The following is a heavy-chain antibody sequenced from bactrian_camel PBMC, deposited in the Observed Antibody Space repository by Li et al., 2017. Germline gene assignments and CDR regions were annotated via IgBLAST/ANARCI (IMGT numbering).Heavy chain of an antibody. Sequence: HVQLVESGGGSVQAGESLKLSCLASGFVFINCRVTWYRQAPGKEREMVSVLASDGTTTYAESVKGRFTISQNNAKTTVYLQMSDLQTEDTAMYYCALYEAYGGKCSFREDFYDYWGPGTQVTVS. D-gene: IGHD6*01. CDR2: LASDGTT. CDR1: GFVFINCR. V-gene: IGHV3S53*01. CDR3: ALYEAYGGKCSFREDFYDY. J-gene: IGHJ4*01.